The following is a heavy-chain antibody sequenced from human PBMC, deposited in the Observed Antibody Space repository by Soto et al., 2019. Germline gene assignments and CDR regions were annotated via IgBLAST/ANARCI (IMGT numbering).Heavy chain of an antibody. D-gene: IGHD2-15*01. CDR1: GSTFINNW. V-gene: IGHV5-51*01. J-gene: IGHJ4*02. CDR3: AIALFKCGDFRHFSY. CDR2: IYPGLSET. Sequence: PGQSLKISCQASGSTFINNWIGCVRQKPGKGLEWLVLIYPGLSETRYSPSFRGHVTISVDKNLNTAYLQWDSLKASDTAMYYCAIALFKCGDFRHFSYWGQGTQVTVFS.